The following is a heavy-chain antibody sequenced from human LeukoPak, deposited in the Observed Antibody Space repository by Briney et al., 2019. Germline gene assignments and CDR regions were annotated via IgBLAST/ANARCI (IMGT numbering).Heavy chain of an antibody. CDR2: IYYSGST. Sequence: SETLSLTCAVYGGSFSGYYWSWIRQPPGKGLEWIGYIYYSGSTNYNPSLKSRVTISVDTSKNQFSLKLSSVTAADTAVYYCRGATRGRYYFDYWGQGTLVTVSS. J-gene: IGHJ4*02. CDR3: RGATRGRYYFDY. D-gene: IGHD1-26*01. V-gene: IGHV4-59*08. CDR1: GGSFSGYY.